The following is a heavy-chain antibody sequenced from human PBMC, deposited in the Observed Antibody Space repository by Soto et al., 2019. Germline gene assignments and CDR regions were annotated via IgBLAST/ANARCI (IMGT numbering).Heavy chain of an antibody. CDR2: VSGSGGST. D-gene: IGHD1-20*01. V-gene: IGHV3-23*01. J-gene: IGHJ4*02. CDR3: AKPPDYNRNHF. CDR1: GFTFSSYT. Sequence: EVQLLESGGGLVQPGGSLRLSCAASGFTFSSYTMSWVRQAPGKGLEWISAVSGSGGSTDYADSVKGRFTISRDNSKDTLYLQMNHPRAEDTAVKYRAKPPDYNRNHFRGQGTPVTVSS.